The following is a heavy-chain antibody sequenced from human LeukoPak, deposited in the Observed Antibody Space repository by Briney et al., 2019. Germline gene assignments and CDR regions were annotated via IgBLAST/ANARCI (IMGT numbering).Heavy chain of an antibody. CDR1: GFTFGDYA. V-gene: IGHV3-49*03. D-gene: IGHD3-16*01. Sequence: GGSLRLSCTASGFTFGDYAMSWFRQAPGKGLNWAGFIRSKAYGGTTEYAASVKGRFTISRDDSKSIAYLQMNSLKTEDTAVYYCTRVLSGGGCIDYWGQGTLVTVSP. J-gene: IGHJ4*02. CDR2: IRSKAYGGTT. CDR3: TRVLSGGGCIDY.